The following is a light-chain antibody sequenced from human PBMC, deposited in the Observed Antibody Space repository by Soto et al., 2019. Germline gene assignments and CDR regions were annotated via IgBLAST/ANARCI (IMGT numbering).Light chain of an antibody. CDR2: DAS. J-gene: IGKJ4*01. V-gene: IGKV3-11*01. CDR1: QSVGSY. Sequence: EIVLTQSPATLSFSPVERATLSCMAGQSVGSYLAWYQQKPGQAPRLLIYDASNRATGIPGRFSGSGSGTDFTLTISGLEPEDFAVYYCQNRSNWRLTCGGGTKGDIK. CDR3: QNRSNWRLT.